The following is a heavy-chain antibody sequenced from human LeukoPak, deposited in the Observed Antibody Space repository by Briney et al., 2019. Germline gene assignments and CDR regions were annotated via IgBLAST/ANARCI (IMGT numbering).Heavy chain of an antibody. Sequence: SVKVSCKASGYTFTSYGINWVRQAPGQGLEWMGGIIPIFGTANYAQKFQGRVTITADESTSTAYMELSSLRSEDTAVYYCAREGDYGGTNCFDYWGQGTLVTVSS. CDR3: AREGDYGGTNCFDY. CDR1: GYTFTSYG. CDR2: IIPIFGTA. D-gene: IGHD4-23*01. J-gene: IGHJ4*02. V-gene: IGHV1-69*13.